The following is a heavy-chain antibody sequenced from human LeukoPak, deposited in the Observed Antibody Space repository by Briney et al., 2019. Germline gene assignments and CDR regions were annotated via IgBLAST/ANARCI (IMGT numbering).Heavy chain of an antibody. Sequence: GASVKVSCKASGYTFTSYYMHWVRQAPGQGLEWMGWINPNSGGTNYAQKFQGWVTMTRDTSISTAYMELTRLRSDDTAVYYCARGVETVLTPHFDYWGQGTLVTVPS. D-gene: IGHD4-23*01. V-gene: IGHV1-2*04. CDR2: INPNSGGT. CDR1: GYTFTSYY. CDR3: ARGVETVLTPHFDY. J-gene: IGHJ4*02.